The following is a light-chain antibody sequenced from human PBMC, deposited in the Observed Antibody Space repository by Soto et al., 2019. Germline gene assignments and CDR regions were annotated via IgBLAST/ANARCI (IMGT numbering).Light chain of an antibody. J-gene: IGLJ1*01. CDR1: SSNIGAGYD. V-gene: IGLV1-40*01. Sequence: QSALTQPPSVSGAPGQRVTISSTGSSSNIGAGYDVHWYQHLPGTAPKLLIYGNNNRPSGVPERFSGSKSGTSASLTITGLQAEDEADYYCQSYDSRLSGYVFGTGTMLTVL. CDR2: GNN. CDR3: QSYDSRLSGYV.